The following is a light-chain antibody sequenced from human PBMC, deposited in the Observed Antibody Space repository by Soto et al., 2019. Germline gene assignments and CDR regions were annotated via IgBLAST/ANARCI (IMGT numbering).Light chain of an antibody. CDR1: QSVSSN. J-gene: IGKJ4*01. Sequence: EIVMTQSPATLSVSPGERATLFCRASQSVSSNLAWYQQKPGQAPRLLIYGASTRATGIAARFSGSGSGTEFTLTISSLQSEDFAVYYCQQYNNWPLTFGGGTKVEIK. CDR3: QQYNNWPLT. CDR2: GAS. V-gene: IGKV3-15*01.